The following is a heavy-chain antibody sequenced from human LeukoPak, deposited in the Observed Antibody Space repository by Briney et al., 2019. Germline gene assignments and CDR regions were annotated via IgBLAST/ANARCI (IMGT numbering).Heavy chain of an antibody. Sequence: SETLSLICTVSGGSISTSSYYWSWIRQPPEKRLEWIGTIYYTGSTYYNPSLKSRVTISVDTSKNQFSLKLSSVTAADTAVYYCARHGGVVYYYYGMDVWGQGTTVTVSS. CDR2: IYYTGST. CDR1: GGSISTSSYY. D-gene: IGHD3-16*01. V-gene: IGHV4-39*01. J-gene: IGHJ6*02. CDR3: ARHGGVVYYYYGMDV.